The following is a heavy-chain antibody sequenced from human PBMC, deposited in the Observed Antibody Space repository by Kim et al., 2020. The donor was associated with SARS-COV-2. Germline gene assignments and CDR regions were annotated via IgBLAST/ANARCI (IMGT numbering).Heavy chain of an antibody. D-gene: IGHD3-22*01. Sequence: SLKSRVTISVDTSKNQFSLKLSSVTAADTAVYYCARLNYDSSGYYSGLDYWGQGTLVTVSS. CDR3: ARLNYDSSGYYSGLDY. J-gene: IGHJ4*02. V-gene: IGHV4-59*01.